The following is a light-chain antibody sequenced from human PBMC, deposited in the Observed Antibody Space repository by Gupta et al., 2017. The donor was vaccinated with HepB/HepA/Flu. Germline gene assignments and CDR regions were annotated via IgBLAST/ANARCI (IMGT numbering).Light chain of an antibody. CDR3: QHSYNIPWT. J-gene: IGKJ1*01. CDR1: QDIRNY. Sequence: DIQMTQSPSSLSASVGDRVTITCRASQDIRNYLNWYQQKPGKAPKLLIYATSILQSGVPSRFTGSGSGTEFTLTINRLQPEDFATYSCQHSYNIPWTFGQGTKVDIK. CDR2: ATS. V-gene: IGKV1-39*01.